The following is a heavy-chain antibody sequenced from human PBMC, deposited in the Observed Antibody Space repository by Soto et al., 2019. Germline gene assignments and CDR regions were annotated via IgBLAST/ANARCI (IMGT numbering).Heavy chain of an antibody. CDR1: GYTFTSYY. V-gene: IGHV1-46*03. CDR2: INPSGGST. D-gene: IGHD3-3*01. Sequence: QVQLVQSGAEVKKPGASVKVSCKASGYTFTSYYMHWVRQAPGQGLEWMGIINPSGGSTSYAQKLQGRVTMTRDTSTSKVYMELSSLRSEDAAVYYCARGYDFWSGSYYRDVWGKGTTVTVSS. J-gene: IGHJ6*03. CDR3: ARGYDFWSGSYYRDV.